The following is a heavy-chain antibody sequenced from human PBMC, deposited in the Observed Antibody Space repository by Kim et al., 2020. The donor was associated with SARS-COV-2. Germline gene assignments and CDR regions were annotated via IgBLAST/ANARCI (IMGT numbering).Heavy chain of an antibody. V-gene: IGHV3-64*02. CDR2: ISSNGGST. Sequence: GGSLRLSCAASGFTFSSYAMHWVRQAPGKGLEYASAISSNGGSTYYADSVKGRFTISRDNSKNTLYLQMGSLRAEDMAVYYCARGGRELLGGSFDYWGQGTLVTVSS. J-gene: IGHJ4*02. CDR3: ARGGRELLGGSFDY. D-gene: IGHD1-26*01. CDR1: GFTFSSYA.